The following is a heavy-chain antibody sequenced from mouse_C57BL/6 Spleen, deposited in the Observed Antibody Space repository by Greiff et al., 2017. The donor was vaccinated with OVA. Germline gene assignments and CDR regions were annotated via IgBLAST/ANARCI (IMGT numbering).Heavy chain of an antibody. D-gene: IGHD2-2*01. V-gene: IGHV14-4*01. CDR2: IDPENGDT. CDR3: TTRKGIYYGYEDY. CDR1: GFNIKDDY. J-gene: IGHJ2*01. Sequence: EVQLQQSGAELVRPGASVKLSCTASGFNIKDDYMHWVKQRPEQGLEWIGWIDPENGDTEYASKFQGKATITADTSSNTAYLQLSSLTSEDTAVYYCTTRKGIYYGYEDYWGQGTTLTVSS.